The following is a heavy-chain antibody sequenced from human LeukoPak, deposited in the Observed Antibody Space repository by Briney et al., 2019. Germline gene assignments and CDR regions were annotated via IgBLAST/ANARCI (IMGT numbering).Heavy chain of an antibody. V-gene: IGHV3-30*03. CDR3: AGGLLGCGGGSCYPTDY. J-gene: IGHJ4*02. CDR2: ISDDGSNK. CDR1: GFTFSSYG. D-gene: IGHD2-15*01. Sequence: GRSLRLSCAASGFTFSSYGMHWVRQAPGKGLEWVAVISDDGSNKYYVDSVKGRFTISRDNSKNTLYLQMISLRAEDTAVYYCAGGLLGCGGGSCYPTDYWGQGTLVTVSS.